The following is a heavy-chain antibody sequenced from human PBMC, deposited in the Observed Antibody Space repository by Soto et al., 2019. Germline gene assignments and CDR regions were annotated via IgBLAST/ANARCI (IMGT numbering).Heavy chain of an antibody. CDR1: GFTFDDYA. V-gene: IGHV3-9*01. J-gene: IGHJ4*02. Sequence: EVQLVESGGGLVQPGRSLRLSCAASGFTFDDYAMHWVRQAPGKGLEWVSGISWNSGSIGYADSVKGRFTISRDNAKNSLYLQMNSLSAEDTALYYCAKDIGRYDTFLDYWGQGTLVTVSS. D-gene: IGHD3-22*01. CDR2: ISWNSGSI. CDR3: AKDIGRYDTFLDY.